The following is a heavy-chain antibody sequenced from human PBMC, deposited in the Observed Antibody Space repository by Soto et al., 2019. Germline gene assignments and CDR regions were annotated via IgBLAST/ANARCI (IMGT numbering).Heavy chain of an antibody. V-gene: IGHV3-21*01. D-gene: IGHD6-19*01. CDR2: ISSSSSYI. CDR3: ARSHQQWPEGAFDI. J-gene: IGHJ3*02. CDR1: GFTFSSYS. Sequence: PGGSLRLSCAASGFTFSSYSMNLGRQAPGKGLEWVSSISSSSSYIYYADSVKGRFTISRDNAKNSLYLQMNSLRAEDTAVYYCARSHQQWPEGAFDIWGQGTMVTVSS.